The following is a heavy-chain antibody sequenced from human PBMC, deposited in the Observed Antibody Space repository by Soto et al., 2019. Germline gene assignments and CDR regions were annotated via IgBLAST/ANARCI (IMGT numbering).Heavy chain of an antibody. CDR1: GYTLIMYY. J-gene: IGHJ4*02. CDR2: INPSGGST. D-gene: IGHD3-22*01. CDR3: ERFLYSSGYYYAIDY. Sequence: GAAVKVSCKASGYTLIMYYIHWMRQAPGQGLEWMGIINPSGGSTTYAQKFQGRVTMTRDTSTSTVYMDLSILRYEDTAVYYCERFLYSSGYYYAIDYWCQGIQVTVS. V-gene: IGHV1-46*01.